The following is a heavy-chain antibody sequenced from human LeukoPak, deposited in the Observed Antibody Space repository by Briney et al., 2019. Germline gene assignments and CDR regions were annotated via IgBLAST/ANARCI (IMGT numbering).Heavy chain of an antibody. CDR1: GFTFSSYA. Sequence: GSLRLSCAASGFTFSSYAMSWVRQAPGKGLEWVSAISGSGGSTYYADSVKGRFTISRDNSKNTLYLQMNSLRAEDTAVYYCAKEHYYDSSGYPEYFQHWGQGTLVTVSS. V-gene: IGHV3-23*01. CDR3: AKEHYYDSSGYPEYFQH. J-gene: IGHJ1*01. CDR2: ISGSGGST. D-gene: IGHD3-22*01.